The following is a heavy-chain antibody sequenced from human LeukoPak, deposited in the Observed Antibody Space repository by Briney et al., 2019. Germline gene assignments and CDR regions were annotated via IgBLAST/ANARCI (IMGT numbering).Heavy chain of an antibody. CDR1: GFTFSNYG. J-gene: IGHJ4*02. CDR2: IRYDGSNK. Sequence: AGSLRLSCAAYGFTFSNYGMHWVRQAPGKGLEWVAFIRYDGSNKDYVDSVKGRFTISRDNSKNTLYLQMNSLRAEDTAVYYCAKDESSGLEYWGQGTLVTVSS. CDR3: AKDESSGLEY. D-gene: IGHD3-22*01. V-gene: IGHV3-30*02.